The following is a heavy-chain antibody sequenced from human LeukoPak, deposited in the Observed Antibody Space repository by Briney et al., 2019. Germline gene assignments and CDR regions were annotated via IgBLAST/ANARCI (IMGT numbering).Heavy chain of an antibody. Sequence: PSETLSLTCAVYGGSLSGYYWSWIRQPPGKGLEWIGEINHSGSTNYNPSLKSRVTISVDTSKNQFSLKLSSVTAADTAVYYCATYFEYSSPEEALGVGWFDPWGQGTLVTVSS. CDR1: GGSLSGYY. CDR3: ATYFEYSSPEEALGVGWFDP. V-gene: IGHV4-34*01. CDR2: INHSGST. D-gene: IGHD6-6*01. J-gene: IGHJ5*02.